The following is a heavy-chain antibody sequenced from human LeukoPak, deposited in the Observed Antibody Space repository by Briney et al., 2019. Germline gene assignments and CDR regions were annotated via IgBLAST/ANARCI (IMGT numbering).Heavy chain of an antibody. J-gene: IGHJ5*02. Sequence: PSETLSLTCTVSGGSISSYYWSWIRQPAGKGLEWIGRIYTSGSTNYNPSLKSRVTMSVDTSKNQFSLKLSSVTAADTAVYYCARGSGSGYVWGSYRQNWFDPWGQGTLVTVSS. D-gene: IGHD3-16*02. CDR2: IYTSGST. CDR1: GGSISSYY. V-gene: IGHV4-4*07. CDR3: ARGSGSGYVWGSYRQNWFDP.